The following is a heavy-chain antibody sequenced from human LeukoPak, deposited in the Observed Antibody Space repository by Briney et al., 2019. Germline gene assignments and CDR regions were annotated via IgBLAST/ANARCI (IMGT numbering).Heavy chain of an antibody. V-gene: IGHV4-31*03. CDR3: ASWVVMHSSRWSYDGFDT. CDR2: IYYSGST. CDR1: NGSISSYGSY. Sequence: PSETLSLTCTVSNGSISSYGSYWSWIRQHPGKGLEWIGYIYYSGSTDYNPSLKSRVSISVDASKNQFSLNLRSVTAADTAVYYCASWVVMHSSRWSYDGFDTWGQGTLVTVSS. D-gene: IGHD6-13*01. J-gene: IGHJ3*02.